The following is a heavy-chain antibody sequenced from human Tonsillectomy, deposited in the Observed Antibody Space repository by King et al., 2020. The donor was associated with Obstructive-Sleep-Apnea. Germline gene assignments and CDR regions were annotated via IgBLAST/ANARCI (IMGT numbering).Heavy chain of an antibody. D-gene: IGHD5-24*01. V-gene: IGHV4-59*08. CDR2: IYYSGGT. Sequence: VQLQESGPGLVKPSETLSLTCTVSGGSISSYYWSWIRQPPGKGLEWIGYIYYSGGTNYNPSLKSRVTISVDTSKNQFSLKLSSVTAADTAVYYCARGDGPWGQGTMVTVSS. J-gene: IGHJ3*01. CDR1: GGSISSYY. CDR3: ARGDGP.